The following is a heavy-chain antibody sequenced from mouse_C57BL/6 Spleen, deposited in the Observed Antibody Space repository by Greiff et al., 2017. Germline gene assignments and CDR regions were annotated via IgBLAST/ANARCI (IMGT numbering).Heavy chain of an antibody. CDR1: GFTFSDYG. V-gene: IGHV5-17*01. CDR3: ARITTEMDY. Sequence: DVKLQESGGGLVKPGGSLKLSCAASGFTFSDYGMHWVRQAPEKGLEWVAYISSGSSTIYYADTVKGRFTISRDNAKNTLFLQMTSLRSEDTAMYYCARITTEMDYWGQGTSVTVSS. D-gene: IGHD1-1*01. J-gene: IGHJ4*01. CDR2: ISSGSSTI.